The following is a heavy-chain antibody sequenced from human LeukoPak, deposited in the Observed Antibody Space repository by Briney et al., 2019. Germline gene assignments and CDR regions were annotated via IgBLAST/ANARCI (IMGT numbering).Heavy chain of an antibody. CDR1: GFSVSSNY. J-gene: IGHJ4*02. V-gene: IGHV3-66*01. Sequence: GGSLRLSCAASGFSVSSNYMSWVRQAPGKGLEWVSVIYIGGSTYYVDSVKGRFTISRDNSKNTLYLQMNSLRAEDTGVYYCARGVALHSDGWTPPVYWGQGTLVTVSS. CDR3: ARGVALHSDGWTPPVY. CDR2: IYIGGST. D-gene: IGHD6-19*01.